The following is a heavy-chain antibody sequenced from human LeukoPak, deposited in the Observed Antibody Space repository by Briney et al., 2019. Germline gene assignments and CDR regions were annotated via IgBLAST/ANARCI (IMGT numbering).Heavy chain of an antibody. Sequence: PSETLSLTCTVSGGSISSSSYYWGWIRQPPGKGLEWIGSIYYSGSTYYNPSLKSRVTISVDTSKNQCSLKLSSVTAADTAVYYCARRARGFGESPFDYWGQGTLVTVSS. D-gene: IGHD3-10*01. V-gene: IGHV4-39*01. CDR1: GGSISSSSYY. CDR2: IYYSGST. CDR3: ARRARGFGESPFDY. J-gene: IGHJ4*02.